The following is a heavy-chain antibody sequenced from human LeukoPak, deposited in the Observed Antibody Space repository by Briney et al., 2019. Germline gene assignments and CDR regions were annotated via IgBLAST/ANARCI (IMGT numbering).Heavy chain of an antibody. J-gene: IGHJ5*01. CDR2: ISSSGSTI. Sequence: GGSLRLSCAASGFTFSSYSMNWDRQAPGKGLEWVSYISSSGSTIYYADSVKGRLTTSRDNAKNSLYLQLSSLRDEDTAVYYCARDCRLNCARQPGFDSWGQGTLVTVSS. CDR3: ARDCRLNCARQPGFDS. V-gene: IGHV3-48*02. CDR1: GFTFSSYS. D-gene: IGHD1-1*01.